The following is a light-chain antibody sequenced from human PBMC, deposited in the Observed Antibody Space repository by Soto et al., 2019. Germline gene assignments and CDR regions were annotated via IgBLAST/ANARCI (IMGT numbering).Light chain of an antibody. CDR3: QQYNTYAT. CDR2: DAS. Sequence: DIQLTQSPSTLSAAVGDSVTITCRASQNIRNLLAWYQQKPGKAPKPLIYDASTLKTGVPSRFSGSGSGSEFNFTSTGLQPDDFATYFCQQYNTYATFGQGTRLDIK. J-gene: IGKJ5*01. V-gene: IGKV1-5*01. CDR1: QNIRNL.